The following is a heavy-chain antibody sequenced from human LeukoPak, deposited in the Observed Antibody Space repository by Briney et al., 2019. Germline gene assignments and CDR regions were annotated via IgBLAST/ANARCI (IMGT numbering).Heavy chain of an antibody. Sequence: SETLSLTCTVSGGSIRSYYWSWIRQPAGKGLGWIGNIYSSGSTSYNPSLKSRVTISIDTSNNQFSLQLTSVTAADTAVYYCAREIRQPFGEPLTGDYWGQGTLVTVSS. J-gene: IGHJ4*02. V-gene: IGHV4-59*01. CDR3: AREIRQPFGEPLTGDY. D-gene: IGHD3-10*01. CDR2: IYSSGST. CDR1: GGSIRSYY.